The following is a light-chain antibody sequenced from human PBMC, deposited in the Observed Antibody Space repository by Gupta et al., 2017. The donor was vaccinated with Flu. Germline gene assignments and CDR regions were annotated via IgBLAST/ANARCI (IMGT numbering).Light chain of an antibody. CDR2: DAS. CDR1: QEISNY. CDR3: QQYYNLPLT. Sequence: PSSLSASVGDRVTITCQASQEISNYLNWYQQKPGKAPKLLIYDASKLETGVPSRFSGSGSGTDFTFTISSLQPEDIATYYCQQYYNLPLTFGGGTKVEIK. J-gene: IGKJ4*01. V-gene: IGKV1-33*01.